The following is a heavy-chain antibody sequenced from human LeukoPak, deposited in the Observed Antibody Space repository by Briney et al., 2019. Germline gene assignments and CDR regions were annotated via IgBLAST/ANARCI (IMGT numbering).Heavy chain of an antibody. CDR1: GGSISSYY. CDR2: FYYSGST. V-gene: IGHV4-59*01. Sequence: SETLSLTCTVSGGSISSYYWSWFRQPPGKGLEWIGYFYYSGSTNYNPSLKSRVTISVDTSKNQFSLKLRSVTAADTAVYYCARGRDSSGWYGGSDYWGQGTLVTVSP. J-gene: IGHJ4*02. D-gene: IGHD6-19*01. CDR3: ARGRDSSGWYGGSDY.